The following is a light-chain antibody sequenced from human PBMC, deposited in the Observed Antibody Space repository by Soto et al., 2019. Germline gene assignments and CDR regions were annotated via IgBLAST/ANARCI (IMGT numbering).Light chain of an antibody. Sequence: EIVLTQSPNTLSLSPGRRATLSCRTSQSVRSERLAWYQQKPGQAPRLXIFDASTRATGIPERFSGSGSGTHFTLTITSLEPEDFAVYYCQEYDGAPPVTFGLGTRLEIK. CDR3: QEYDGAPPVT. CDR1: QSVRSER. V-gene: IGKV3-20*01. J-gene: IGKJ5*01. CDR2: DAS.